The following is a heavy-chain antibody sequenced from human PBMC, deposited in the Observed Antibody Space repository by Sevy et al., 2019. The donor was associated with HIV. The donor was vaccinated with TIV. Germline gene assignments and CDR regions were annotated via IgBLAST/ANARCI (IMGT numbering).Heavy chain of an antibody. J-gene: IGHJ4*02. V-gene: IGHV3-23*01. CDR3: ARKQFVLPFDY. CDR2: IFRNFRGVDVT. CDR1: GFTFTSYA. Sequence: GGSLRLSCTTSGFTFTSYAMNWVRQAPGKGLEWVSTIFRNFRGVDVTYDADSVKGRFTISRDSSKNTVYLQMNSLRPDDTAVYYCARKQFVLPFDYWGQGTLVTVSS. D-gene: IGHD6-6*01.